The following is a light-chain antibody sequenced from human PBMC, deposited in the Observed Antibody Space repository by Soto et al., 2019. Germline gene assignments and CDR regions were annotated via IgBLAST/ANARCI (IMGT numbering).Light chain of an antibody. J-gene: IGKJ2*01. Sequence: EVVLAQSPGTLSLSPGERATLSCRASQSVTNNYLAWFQQKLGQAPRLLIYGASTRAIGIPDRFIGSGSGTDFTLTISSLQAEDVAVYFCQQYHTTPYTFGQGTKLEIK. CDR3: QQYHTTPYT. CDR1: QSVTNNY. V-gene: IGKV3-20*01. CDR2: GAS.